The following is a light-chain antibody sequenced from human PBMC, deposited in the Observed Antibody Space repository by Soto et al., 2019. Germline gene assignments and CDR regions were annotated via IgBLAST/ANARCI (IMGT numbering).Light chain of an antibody. CDR1: HNIHNH. Sequence: MVMTHTPLSVSVTPLPPASICCKSSHNIHNHRSWFLQKPGPTPRLLTYAAIIRAPDVPARFSGSWSGTEFTLTIHSLQSEDFAVYYCQQYDAWPLTFGGGTKVDIK. CDR3: QQYDAWPLT. V-gene: IGKV3-15*01. J-gene: IGKJ4*01. CDR2: AAI.